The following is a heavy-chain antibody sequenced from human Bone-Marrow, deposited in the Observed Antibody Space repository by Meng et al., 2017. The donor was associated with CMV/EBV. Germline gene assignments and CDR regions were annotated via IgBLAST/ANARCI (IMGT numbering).Heavy chain of an antibody. J-gene: IGHJ6*02. D-gene: IGHD2-2*01. CDR1: GGTFSSYA. Sequence: SVKVSCKASGGTFSSYAISWVRQAPGQGLEWMGGIIPILGIANYAQKFQGRVTITADKSTSTAYMELSSLRSEDTAVYYCARGQSPDIVVVPAAIYYYYYGMDVWGQGTTVTVSS. CDR3: ARGQSPDIVVVPAAIYYYYYGMDV. CDR2: IIPILGIA. V-gene: IGHV1-69*10.